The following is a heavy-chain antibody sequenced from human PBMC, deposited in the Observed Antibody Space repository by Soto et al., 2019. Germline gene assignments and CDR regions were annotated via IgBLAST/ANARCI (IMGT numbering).Heavy chain of an antibody. CDR1: GGSISNHY. J-gene: IGHJ4*02. V-gene: IGHV4-59*11. CDR3: TRANWYSEY. D-gene: IGHD7-27*01. Sequence: QVQLQESGPGLVKPSETLSLTCTVSGGSISNHYWSWIRQPPGKGLERIGYIYYNGNTNYNPSLKSRVTMSVDTSKNQSSLKLSSVTAADTAVYYCTRANWYSEYWGKGTLVTVSS. CDR2: IYYNGNT.